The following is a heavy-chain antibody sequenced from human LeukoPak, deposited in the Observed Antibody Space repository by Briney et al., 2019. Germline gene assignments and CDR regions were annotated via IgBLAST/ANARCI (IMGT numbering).Heavy chain of an antibody. CDR2: ISAYNGNS. D-gene: IGHD3-10*01. J-gene: IGHJ4*02. CDR1: GGTFSSYA. Sequence: ASVKVSCKASGGTFSSYAISWVRQAPGQGLEWMGWISAYNGNSNYAQKLQGRVTMTTDTSISTAYMELSRLRSDDTAVYYCARTGVLLWFGELRGVDYWGQGTLVTVSS. V-gene: IGHV1-18*01. CDR3: ARTGVLLWFGELRGVDY.